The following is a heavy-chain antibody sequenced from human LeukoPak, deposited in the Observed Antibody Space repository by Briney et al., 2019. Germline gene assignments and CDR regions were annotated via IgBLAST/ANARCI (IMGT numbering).Heavy chain of an antibody. Sequence: PGGSLRLSCAASGFTFSSYSMTWVRQAPGRGLEWVSGIIGSGANTYYAGSVKGRFTISRENSKNTSHLQMNSLRVEDTAVYFCAKADRMLVPFDIWGQGTMVTVSS. CDR3: AKADRMLVPFDI. D-gene: IGHD3-16*01. J-gene: IGHJ3*02. CDR1: GFTFSSYS. V-gene: IGHV3-23*01. CDR2: IIGSGANT.